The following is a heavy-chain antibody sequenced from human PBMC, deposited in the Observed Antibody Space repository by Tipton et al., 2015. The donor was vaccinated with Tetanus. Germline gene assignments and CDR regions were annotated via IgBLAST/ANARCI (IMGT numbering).Heavy chain of an antibody. CDR1: GGSFSGYY. D-gene: IGHD5-12*01. CDR3: ARRTVATSLNWFVP. Sequence: LRLSCAVYGGSFSGYYWSWIRQPPGKGLEWIGEINHSGSTNYNPSLKSRVTISVDTSKNQFSLKLSSVTAADTAVYYCARRTVATSLNWFVPWGQGTLVTVSS. J-gene: IGHJ5*02. CDR2: INHSGST. V-gene: IGHV4-34*01.